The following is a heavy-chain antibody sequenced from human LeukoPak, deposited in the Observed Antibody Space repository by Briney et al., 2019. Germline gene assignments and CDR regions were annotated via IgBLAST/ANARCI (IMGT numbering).Heavy chain of an antibody. CDR3: ARGSSGYVDFDY. Sequence: ASVKVSCTASGYTFTSYYMHWVRQAPGQGLEWMGIINPSGGSTNYAQKFQGRVTMTRDTSTSTVYMELSSLRSEDTAVYYCARGSSGYVDFDYWGQGTLVTVSS. CDR1: GYTFTSYY. V-gene: IGHV1-46*01. J-gene: IGHJ4*02. CDR2: INPSGGST. D-gene: IGHD3-22*01.